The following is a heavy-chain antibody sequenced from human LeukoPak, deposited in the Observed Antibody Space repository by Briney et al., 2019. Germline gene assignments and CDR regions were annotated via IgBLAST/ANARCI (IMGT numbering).Heavy chain of an antibody. D-gene: IGHD3-9*01. CDR2: ISGSGGST. Sequence: GGSLRLSCAASGFTFSSYAMSWVRQAPGKGLEWVSAISGSGGSTYYADSVKGRFTISRDNSKNTLYLQMNSLGAEDTAVYYCAGGLENYDILTGYWGPRFDYWGQGTLVTVSS. V-gene: IGHV3-23*01. J-gene: IGHJ4*02. CDR1: GFTFSSYA. CDR3: AGGLENYDILTGYWGPRFDY.